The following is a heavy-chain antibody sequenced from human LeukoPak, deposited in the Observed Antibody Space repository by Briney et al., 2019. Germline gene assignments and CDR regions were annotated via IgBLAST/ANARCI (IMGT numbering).Heavy chain of an antibody. CDR2: IYSGGST. D-gene: IGHD3-22*01. V-gene: IGHV3-66*01. Sequence: PGGSLRLSCAASGFTVSSNYMSWVCQAPGKGLEWVSVIYSGGSTYYADSVKGRFTISRDNSKNTLYLQMNSLRAEDTAVYYCARDYYDSSGYPYYFDYWGQGTLVTVSS. J-gene: IGHJ4*02. CDR1: GFTVSSNY. CDR3: ARDYYDSSGYPYYFDY.